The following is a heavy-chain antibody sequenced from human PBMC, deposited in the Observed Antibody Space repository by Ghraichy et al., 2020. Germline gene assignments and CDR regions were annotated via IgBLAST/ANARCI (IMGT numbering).Heavy chain of an antibody. CDR3: ASFYLGDSSGYFSSIRDY. J-gene: IGHJ4*02. CDR2: IYHSGST. V-gene: IGHV4-4*02. CDR1: GGSISSSNW. Sequence: SETLSLTCAVSGGSISSSNWWSWVRQPPGKGLEWIGEIYHSGSTNYNPSLKSRVTISVDKSKNQFSLKLSSVTAADTAVYYCASFYLGDSSGYFSSIRDYWGQGTLVTVSS. D-gene: IGHD3-22*01.